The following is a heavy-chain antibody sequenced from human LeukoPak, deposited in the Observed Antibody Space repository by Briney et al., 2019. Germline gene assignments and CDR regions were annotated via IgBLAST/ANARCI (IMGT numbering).Heavy chain of an antibody. Sequence: PSETLSLTCTVSGGSISSSNYYWGWIRQPPGKGLECIGGIYYSGSSYYNPSLKSRVTISVDTSKNQFSLKLSSVTAADTAVYYCASLRVGSSFGYQYYIDVWGKGTTVTVSS. V-gene: IGHV4-39*01. J-gene: IGHJ6*03. CDR1: GGSISSSNYY. D-gene: IGHD6-13*01. CDR3: ASLRVGSSFGYQYYIDV. CDR2: IYYSGSS.